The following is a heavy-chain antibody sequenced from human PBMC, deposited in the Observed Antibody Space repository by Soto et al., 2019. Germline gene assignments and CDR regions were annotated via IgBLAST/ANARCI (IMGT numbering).Heavy chain of an antibody. V-gene: IGHV3-30*03. CDR3: ARGAPKRVGSYYYYMDV. Sequence: PGGSLRLSCAASGFTFSSYGMHWVRQAPGKGLEWVAVISYDGSNKYYADSVKGRFTISRDNSKNTLYLQMNSLRAEDTAVYYCARGAPKRVGSYYYYMDVWGKGTTVTVSS. CDR2: ISYDGSNK. D-gene: IGHD2-15*01. CDR1: GFTFSSYG. J-gene: IGHJ6*03.